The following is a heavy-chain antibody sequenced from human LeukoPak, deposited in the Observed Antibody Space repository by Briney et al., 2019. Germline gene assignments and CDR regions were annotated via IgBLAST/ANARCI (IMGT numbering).Heavy chain of an antibody. CDR2: ISSGSSDT. V-gene: IGHV3-11*06. CDR3: ARNGPREGWFDP. J-gene: IGHJ5*02. Sequence: GGSLRLSCAASGFTFSDYYMSWIRQAPGKGLEWVSYISSGSSDTSYADSVKGRFTISRDNAKKSLFLQMNSLRAEDTAVYYCARNGPREGWFDPWGQGTLVTVSS. CDR1: GFTFSDYY. D-gene: IGHD2-8*01.